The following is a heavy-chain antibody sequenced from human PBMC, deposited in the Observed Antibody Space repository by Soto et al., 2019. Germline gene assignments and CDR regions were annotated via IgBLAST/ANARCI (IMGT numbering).Heavy chain of an antibody. J-gene: IGHJ4*02. V-gene: IGHV4-30-4*01. CDR2: IYYSGST. CDR1: GGSISSGDYY. Sequence: SETLSLTCTVSGGSISSGDYYWSWIRQPPGKGLEWIGYIYYSGSTYYNPSLKSRVTISVDTSKNQFSLKLSSVTAADTAVYYCAREISAWEGYSPATPIDYWGQGTLVTVSS. D-gene: IGHD5-18*01. CDR3: AREISAWEGYSPATPIDY.